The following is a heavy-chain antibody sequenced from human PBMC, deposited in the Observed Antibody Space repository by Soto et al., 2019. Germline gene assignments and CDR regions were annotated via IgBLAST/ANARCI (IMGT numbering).Heavy chain of an antibody. Sequence: EVQLLESGGGLVQPGGSLRLSCAASGFTFSSYAMSWVRQAPGKGLEWVSAISGGGGNTYFADSVKGRFTISRDNSKNTLELQMNSLRGEDTAVYYCAKEWEQQQYHGMDVWGQGTTVTVSS. CDR3: AKEWEQQQYHGMDV. J-gene: IGHJ6*02. D-gene: IGHD6-13*01. CDR2: ISGGGGNT. V-gene: IGHV3-23*01. CDR1: GFTFSSYA.